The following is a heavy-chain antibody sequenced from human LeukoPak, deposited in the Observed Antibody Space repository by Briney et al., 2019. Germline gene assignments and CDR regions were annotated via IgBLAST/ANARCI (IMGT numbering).Heavy chain of an antibody. V-gene: IGHV3-74*01. CDR3: AQELKIGH. D-gene: IGHD2-21*01. J-gene: IGHJ4*02. CDR2: IKSDGSTT. CDR1: GXTFSNYW. Sequence: GGSLRLSCAASGXTFSNYWMHWVRQAPGKGLVWVSRIKSDGSTTNYADSVKGRFTISRDNAKNTLYLQMNSLRAEDTAVYYCAQELKIGHWGQGTLVTVSS.